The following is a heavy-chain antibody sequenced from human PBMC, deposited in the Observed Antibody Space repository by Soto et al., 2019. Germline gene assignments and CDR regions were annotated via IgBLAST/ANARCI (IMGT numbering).Heavy chain of an antibody. J-gene: IGHJ4*02. CDR2: ISAHNGNT. Sequence: QVHLVQSGAEVKKPGASVKVSCKGSGYTFTSYGTTWVRQAPGQGIEWMGWISAHNGNTDYAQRHQGRVTLTRDTSSSTAYMALRSLRSGDTAVYYCARWRYGAYWGQGALVTVSS. CDR1: GYTFTSYG. V-gene: IGHV1-18*01. CDR3: ARWRYGAY. D-gene: IGHD1-1*01.